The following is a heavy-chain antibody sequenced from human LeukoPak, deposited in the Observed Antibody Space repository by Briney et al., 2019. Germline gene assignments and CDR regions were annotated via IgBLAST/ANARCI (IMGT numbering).Heavy chain of an antibody. CDR2: ISSSSSTI. Sequence: GGSLRLSCAASGFTFSSYSMNWVRQAPGKGLEWVSYISSSSSTIYYADSVKGRFTISGDNAKNSLYLQMNSLRAEDTAAYYCARDWYCSGGSCYSRDWFDPWGQGTLVTVSS. J-gene: IGHJ5*02. D-gene: IGHD2-15*01. CDR3: ARDWYCSGGSCYSRDWFDP. CDR1: GFTFSSYS. V-gene: IGHV3-48*01.